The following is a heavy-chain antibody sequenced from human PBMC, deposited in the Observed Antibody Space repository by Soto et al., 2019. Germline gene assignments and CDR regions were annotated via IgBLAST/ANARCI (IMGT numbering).Heavy chain of an antibody. V-gene: IGHV3-30*18. CDR3: AKVDRLGIAVAGGGVDP. Sequence: QVQLVESGGGVVQPGRSLRLSCAASGFTFSSYGMHWVRQAPGKGLEWVAVISYDGSNKYYADSVKGRFTISRDNSKNTLYLQMNSLRAEDTAVYYCAKVDRLGIAVAGGGVDPWGQGTLVTVSS. CDR1: GFTFSSYG. CDR2: ISYDGSNK. D-gene: IGHD6-19*01. J-gene: IGHJ5*02.